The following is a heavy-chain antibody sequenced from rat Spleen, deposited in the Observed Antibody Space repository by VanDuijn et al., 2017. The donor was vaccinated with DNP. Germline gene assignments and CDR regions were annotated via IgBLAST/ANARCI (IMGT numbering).Heavy chain of an antibody. CDR1: GFTFSNYG. Sequence: EVQLVESGGGLVQPGRSMKLSCAASGFTFSNYGMAWVRQAPTKGLEWVASISTGGGNTYYRDSVKGRFTISRDNAKNTQYLQMDSLRSEDTATYYCARHEDSSSYIYGFPYWGQGTLVTVFS. J-gene: IGHJ3*01. CDR2: ISTGGGNT. V-gene: IGHV5S13*01. CDR3: ARHEDSSSYIYGFPY. D-gene: IGHD1-2*01.